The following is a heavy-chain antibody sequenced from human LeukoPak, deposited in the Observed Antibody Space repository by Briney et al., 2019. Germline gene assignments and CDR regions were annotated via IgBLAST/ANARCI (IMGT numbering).Heavy chain of an antibody. CDR2: IIPILGIA. CDR3: ARAGDSYGHGYYFDY. D-gene: IGHD5-18*01. Sequence: SVKVSCKASGGTFSSYAISWVRQAPGQGLEWMGRIIPILGIANYAQKFQGRVTITADKSTSTAYMELSSLRSEDTAVYYCARAGDSYGHGYYFDYWGQGTLVTVSS. CDR1: GGTFSSYA. J-gene: IGHJ4*02. V-gene: IGHV1-69*04.